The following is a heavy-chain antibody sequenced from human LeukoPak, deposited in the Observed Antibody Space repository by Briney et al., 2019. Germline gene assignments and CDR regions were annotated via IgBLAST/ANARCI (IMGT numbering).Heavy chain of an antibody. D-gene: IGHD5-24*01. Sequence: GGSLRLSCAASGFAFSSFSMNWVRQAPGKGLEWVSYISSISGSIYYADSVKGRFTISRDNSKNTLYLQMNSLRAEDTAVYYCAKDVPDGYTDGVLLDIWGQGTMVTVSS. CDR1: GFAFSSFS. CDR2: ISSISGSI. J-gene: IGHJ3*02. V-gene: IGHV3-48*01. CDR3: AKDVPDGYTDGVLLDI.